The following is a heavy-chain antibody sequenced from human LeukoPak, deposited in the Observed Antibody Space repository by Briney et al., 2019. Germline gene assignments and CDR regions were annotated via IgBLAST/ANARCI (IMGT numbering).Heavy chain of an antibody. D-gene: IGHD2-15*01. CDR3: ARLLKTDYYGMDV. CDR1: GGSIINSNW. CDR2: IDHSGST. J-gene: IGHJ6*02. Sequence: PSGTLSLTCAVSGGSIINSNWWSWVRQPPGKGLEWIGEIDHSGSTSYNPSLKSRVTMSVDRSQNQFSLKLSSVTAADTAVYYCARLLKTDYYGMDVWGQGTTVTVSS. V-gene: IGHV4-4*02.